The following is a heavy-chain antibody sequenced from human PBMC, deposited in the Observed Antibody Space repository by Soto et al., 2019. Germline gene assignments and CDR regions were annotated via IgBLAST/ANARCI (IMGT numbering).Heavy chain of an antibody. J-gene: IGHJ5*02. V-gene: IGHV1-46*01. Sequence: ASVKVSCKAPADTFTSYYIHWVRQAPGHGLEWMGIINPNVGSTRFAQKFQGRLTMTTHTSTSTVYMELRIQRSQDTVVYYRGGSSGGVLGIIIDRSNWLAPSGQVALVTVSS. D-gene: IGHD3-16*01. CDR1: ADTFTSYY. CDR2: INPNVGST. CDR3: GGSSGGVLGIIIDRSNWLAP.